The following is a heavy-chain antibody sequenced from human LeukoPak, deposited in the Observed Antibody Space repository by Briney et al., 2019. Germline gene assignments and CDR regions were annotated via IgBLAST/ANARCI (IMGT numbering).Heavy chain of an antibody. D-gene: IGHD1-26*01. J-gene: IGHJ4*02. V-gene: IGHV4-39*01. CDR3: ARQWDEAYYFDY. CDR2: IYYSGST. Sequence: PSETLSPTCTVSGGSISSSSYYWGWIRQPPGKGLEWIGSIYYSGSTYYNPSLKSRVTISVDTSKNQFSLKLSSVTAADTAVYYCARQWDEAYYFDYWGQGTLVTVSS. CDR1: GGSISSSSYY.